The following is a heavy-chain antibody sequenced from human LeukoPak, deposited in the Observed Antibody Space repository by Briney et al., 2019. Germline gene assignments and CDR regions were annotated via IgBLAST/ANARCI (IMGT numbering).Heavy chain of an antibody. CDR3: ARGYNSYDFWSGYDY. J-gene: IGHJ4*02. Sequence: SETLSLTCTVSGYSISSGYYWGWIRQPPGKGLEWIGSIYHSGSTYYNPSLKSRVTISVDTSKNQFSLKLSSVTAADTAVYYCARGYNSYDFWSGYDYWGQGTLVTVSS. V-gene: IGHV4-38-2*02. CDR2: IYHSGST. D-gene: IGHD3-3*01. CDR1: GYSISSGYY.